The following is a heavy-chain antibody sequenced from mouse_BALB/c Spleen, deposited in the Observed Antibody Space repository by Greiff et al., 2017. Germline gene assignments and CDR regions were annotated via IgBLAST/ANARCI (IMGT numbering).Heavy chain of an antibody. CDR1: GFTFNTYA. J-gene: IGHJ3*01. CDR2: IRSKSNNYAT. Sequence: EVKVVESGGGLVQPKGSLKLSCAASGFTFNTYAMNWVRQAPGKGLEWVARIRSKSNNYATYYADSVKDRFTISRDDSQSMLYLQMNNLKTEDTAMYYCVRHEYGNQGLAYWGQGTLVTVSA. D-gene: IGHD2-10*02. CDR3: VRHEYGNQGLAY. V-gene: IGHV10-1*02.